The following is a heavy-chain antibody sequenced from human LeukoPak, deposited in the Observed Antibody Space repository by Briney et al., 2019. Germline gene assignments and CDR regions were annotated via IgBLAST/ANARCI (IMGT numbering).Heavy chain of an antibody. Sequence: SETLSLTCTVSGGSISSSSYYWGWIRQPPGKGLEWIGSIYYSGSTYYNPSLKSRVTISVDTSKNQFSLKLSSVTAADTAVYYCARHCGYSSHGAFNWFDPWGQGTLVTVSS. CDR2: IYYSGST. CDR3: ARHCGYSSHGAFNWFDP. V-gene: IGHV4-39*01. D-gene: IGHD6-13*01. J-gene: IGHJ5*02. CDR1: GGSISSSSYY.